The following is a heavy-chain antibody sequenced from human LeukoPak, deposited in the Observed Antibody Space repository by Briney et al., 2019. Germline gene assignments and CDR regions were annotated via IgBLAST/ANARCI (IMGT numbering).Heavy chain of an antibody. CDR1: GYTFTSYD. CDR2: MNPNSGNT. J-gene: IGHJ4*02. Sequence: ASVKVSCKASGYTFTSYDINSVRHATGQGLEGMGWMNPNSGNTGYAQKFQGRVTMTRDTSISTAYMELSSLRSEDTAVYYCARGRRLACSGGSCYQYYFDYWGQGTLVTVSS. V-gene: IGHV1-8*01. D-gene: IGHD2-15*01. CDR3: ARGRRLACSGGSCYQYYFDY.